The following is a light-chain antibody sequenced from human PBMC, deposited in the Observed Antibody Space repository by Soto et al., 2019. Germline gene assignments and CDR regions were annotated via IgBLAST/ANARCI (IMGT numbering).Light chain of an antibody. CDR3: QSYASSLSGHVV. CDR2: GNS. V-gene: IGLV1-40*01. CDR1: SSNIGACYD. Sequence: QSVLTQPPSVSGAPGQWVTISCTGSSSNIGACYDVHWYQQLPGTAPKLLIYGNSNRPSGVPDRFSGSKSGTSASLAITGPQAEDEAEYYCQSYASSLSGHVVFGGGTKLTVL. J-gene: IGLJ2*01.